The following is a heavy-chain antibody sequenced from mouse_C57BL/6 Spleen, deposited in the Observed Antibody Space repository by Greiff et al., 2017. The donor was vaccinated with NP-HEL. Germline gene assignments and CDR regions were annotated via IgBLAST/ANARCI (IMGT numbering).Heavy chain of an antibody. V-gene: IGHV1-26*01. CDR3: ASTLIFTDYYGSSSYAMDY. J-gene: IGHJ4*01. CDR2: INPNNGGT. CDR1: GYTFTDYY. D-gene: IGHD1-1*01. Sequence: VQLKQSGPELVKPGASVKISCKASGYTFTDYYMNWVKQSHGKSLEWIGDINPNNGGTSYNQKFKGKATLTVDKSSSTAYMELRSLTSEDSAVYYCASTLIFTDYYGSSSYAMDYWGQGTSVTVSS.